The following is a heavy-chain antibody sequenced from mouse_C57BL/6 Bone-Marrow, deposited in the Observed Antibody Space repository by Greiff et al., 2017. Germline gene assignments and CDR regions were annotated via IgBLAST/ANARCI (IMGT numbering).Heavy chain of an antibody. D-gene: IGHD1-1*01. V-gene: IGHV1-53*01. CDR1: GYTFTSYW. Sequence: VQLQQPGTELVKPGASVKLSCKASGYTFTSYWMHWVKQRPGQGLEWIGNINPSNGGTNYNEKLKSKATLTVDKSSSTAYMQLSSLTSEDSAVYYCAREASTVVSYYYAMDYWGQGTSVTVSS. J-gene: IGHJ4*01. CDR2: INPSNGGT. CDR3: AREASTVVSYYYAMDY.